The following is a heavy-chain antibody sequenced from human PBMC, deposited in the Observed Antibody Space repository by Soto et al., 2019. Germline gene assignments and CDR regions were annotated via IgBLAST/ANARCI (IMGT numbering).Heavy chain of an antibody. V-gene: IGHV3-53*02. CDR2: IYSGGNT. CDR3: AKDPGNARYFDC. CDR1: GFTVSSNY. Sequence: EVQLVETGGGLIHPGGSLRLSCAASGFTVSSNYMSWVRQAPGKGLEWVSVIYSGGNTYYADSVKGRFTISRDNSKTTLYLQMNSLSADDTAVYYCAKDPGNARYFDCWGQGTLVTVSS. J-gene: IGHJ4*02.